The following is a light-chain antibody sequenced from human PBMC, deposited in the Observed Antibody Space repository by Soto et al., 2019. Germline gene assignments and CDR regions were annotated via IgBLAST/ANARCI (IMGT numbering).Light chain of an antibody. CDR1: QSISFF. CDR3: QQYKSYPYT. Sequence: DIQMTQSPSTLSASVGDRVTLTCRASQSISFFLAWYQQKPGKAPILLISKASTLETGVPSRFSGSRSGTEFTLTIPSLQPDDISTYSCQQYKSYPYTFGQGTKVEI. V-gene: IGKV1-5*03. CDR2: KAS. J-gene: IGKJ2*01.